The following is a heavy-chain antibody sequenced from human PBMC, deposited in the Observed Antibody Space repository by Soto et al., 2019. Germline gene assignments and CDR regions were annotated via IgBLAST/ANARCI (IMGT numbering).Heavy chain of an antibody. D-gene: IGHD3-22*01. CDR2: IYYSGST. CDR3: ARFTYYYDSSGYYSGAFDI. CDR1: GGSLSSYY. J-gene: IGHJ3*02. V-gene: IGHV4-59*08. Sequence: SETLSLTCTVSGGSLSSYYWCWIRQPPGKGLEWIGYIYYSGSTNYNPSLKSRVTISVDTSKNQFSLKLSSVTAADTSVYYCARFTYYYDSSGYYSGAFDIWGQGTMVT.